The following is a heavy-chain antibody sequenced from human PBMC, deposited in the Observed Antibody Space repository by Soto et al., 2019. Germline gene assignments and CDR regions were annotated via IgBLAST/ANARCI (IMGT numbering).Heavy chain of an antibody. J-gene: IGHJ6*02. CDR3: ARDFSRTTLVRGVIINYYYGMDV. D-gene: IGHD3-10*01. V-gene: IGHV4-31*03. CDR1: GGSISSGGYY. CDR2: IYYSGST. Sequence: PSETLSLTCTVSGGSISSGGYYWSWIRQHAGKGLEWIGYIYYSGSTYYNPSLKSRVTISVDTSKNQFSLKLSSVTAADTAVYYCARDFSRTTLVRGVIINYYYGMDVWGQGTTVTVSS.